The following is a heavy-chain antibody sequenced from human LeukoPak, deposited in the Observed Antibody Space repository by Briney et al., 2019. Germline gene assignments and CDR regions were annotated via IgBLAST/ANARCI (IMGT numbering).Heavy chain of an antibody. J-gene: IGHJ4*02. CDR2: IGGSGGST. D-gene: IGHD1-7*01. V-gene: IGHV3-23*01. CDR1: GFTFSSYA. Sequence: GGSLRLSCAASGFTFSSYAMIWVRQAPGKGLEWVSVIGGSGGSTYYADSVKGRFTISRDNSKNTLYLQMSSLRAEDTAVYYCAKKKRELRGFDYWGQGTLVTVSS. CDR3: AKKKRELRGFDY.